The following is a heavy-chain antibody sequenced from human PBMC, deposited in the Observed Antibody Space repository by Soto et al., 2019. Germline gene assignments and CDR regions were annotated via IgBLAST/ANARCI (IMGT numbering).Heavy chain of an antibody. CDR1: GSTFPSYG. CDR2: ISAYNGNT. Sequence: ASVKVSCKASGSTFPSYGIRWVRQAPGQGLEWMGWISAYNGNTNYAQKRQGRVTMTTDTSTSTAYMELRSLRSDDTAVYYCARGGEYQLLSLYYYYGMDVWGQGTTVTVSS. CDR3: ARGGEYQLLSLYYYYGMDV. J-gene: IGHJ6*02. D-gene: IGHD2-2*01. V-gene: IGHV1-18*04.